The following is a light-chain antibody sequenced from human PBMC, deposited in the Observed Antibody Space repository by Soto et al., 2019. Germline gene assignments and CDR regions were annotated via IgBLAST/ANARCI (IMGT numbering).Light chain of an antibody. CDR3: MQALQTPPT. CDR1: QSLLHSNGYDS. J-gene: IGKJ1*01. Sequence: DIVMTQSPLSLPVTPGEPASISCRSSQSLLHSNGYDSLEWYLQKPGQSPQLLIYLGSNRASGVPARFSGSGSGTDFTLKISRVEADDVGVYYCMQALQTPPTFGQGTKVEIK. V-gene: IGKV2-28*01. CDR2: LGS.